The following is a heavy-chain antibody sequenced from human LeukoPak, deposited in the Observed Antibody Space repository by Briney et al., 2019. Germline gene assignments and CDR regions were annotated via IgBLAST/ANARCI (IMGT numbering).Heavy chain of an antibody. V-gene: IGHV1-24*01. CDR1: GYTLTELS. D-gene: IGHD3-3*01. CDR3: AGSIFGVVGAFDI. J-gene: IGHJ3*02. CDR2: FDPEDGET. Sequence: GESLKVSCKVSGYTLTELSVHWVRQAPGKGLEWMGGFDPEDGETIYAQKFQGRVTMTEDTSTDTAYMELSSLRSEDTAVYYCAGSIFGVVGAFDIWGQGTVVTVSS.